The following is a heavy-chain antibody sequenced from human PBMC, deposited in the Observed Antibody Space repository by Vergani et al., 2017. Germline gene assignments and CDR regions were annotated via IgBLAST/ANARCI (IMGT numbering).Heavy chain of an antibody. CDR3: ARIDWNYSYY. V-gene: IGHV2-26*01. CDR2: IFSNDEK. J-gene: IGHJ4*02. D-gene: IGHD1-1*01. CDR1: GFSLSNARMG. Sequence: QVTLKESGPVLVKPTEPLTLTCTVSGFSLSNARMGVSWIRQPPGKALEWLAHIFSNDEKSYSTSLKSRLTISKDTSKSQVVLTMTNMDPVDTATYYCARIDWNYSYYWGQGTLVTVSS.